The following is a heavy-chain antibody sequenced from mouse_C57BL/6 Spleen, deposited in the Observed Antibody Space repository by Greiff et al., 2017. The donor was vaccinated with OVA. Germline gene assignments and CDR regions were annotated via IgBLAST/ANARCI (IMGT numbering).Heavy chain of an antibody. CDR1: GYAFSSYW. CDR2: IYPGDGDT. Sequence: VQLQQSGAELVKPGASVKISCKASGYAFSSYWMNWVKQRPGKGLEWIGQIYPGDGDTNYNGKFKGKATLTADKSSSTAYMQLSSLTSEDSAVYFCAREILRNYFDYWGQGTTLTVSS. V-gene: IGHV1-80*01. CDR3: AREILRNYFDY. D-gene: IGHD1-1*01. J-gene: IGHJ2*01.